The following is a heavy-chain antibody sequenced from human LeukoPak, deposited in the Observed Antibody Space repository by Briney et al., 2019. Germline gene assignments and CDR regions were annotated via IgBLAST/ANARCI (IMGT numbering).Heavy chain of an antibody. CDR3: ARVPLPYYYDSSGYAGPIDY. Sequence: ASVKVSCKASGGTFSSYAISWVRQAPGQGLEWMGGIIPIFGTANYAQKFQGRVTITADESTSTAYMELSSLRSEDTAVYYCARVPLPYYYDSSGYAGPIDYWGQGTLVTVSS. V-gene: IGHV1-69*13. CDR1: GGTFSSYA. D-gene: IGHD3-22*01. J-gene: IGHJ4*02. CDR2: IIPIFGTA.